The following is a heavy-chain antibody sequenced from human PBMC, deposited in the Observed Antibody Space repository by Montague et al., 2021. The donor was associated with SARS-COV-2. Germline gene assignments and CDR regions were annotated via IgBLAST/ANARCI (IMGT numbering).Heavy chain of an antibody. Sequence: SETLSLTCAVYGGSFSNFYWSWIRQPPGKGLEWIGEINHRGYIDYNPSLEGRVTISVDTSKNQFSLKVNSVTAADTAVYYCASAPRNSFGYWAYWGQGTLLTVSS. CDR3: ASAPRNSFGYWAY. D-gene: IGHD3-22*01. J-gene: IGHJ4*02. CDR1: GGSFSNFY. V-gene: IGHV4-34*01. CDR2: INHRGYI.